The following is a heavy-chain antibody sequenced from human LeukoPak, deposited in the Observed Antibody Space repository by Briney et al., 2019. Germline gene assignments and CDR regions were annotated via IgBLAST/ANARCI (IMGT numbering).Heavy chain of an antibody. D-gene: IGHD1-26*01. V-gene: IGHV3-23*01. Sequence: AGSLRLSCAASGFTFSSYAMNWVRQAPGKGLEWVSGIIGSGGSTYYADSVKGRLTISRDNSKNTLYLQMNSLRAEDTAVYYCAKGSSLRLGPTVEYYFDNWGQGTLVTVSS. J-gene: IGHJ4*02. CDR1: GFTFSSYA. CDR2: IIGSGGST. CDR3: AKGSSLRLGPTVEYYFDN.